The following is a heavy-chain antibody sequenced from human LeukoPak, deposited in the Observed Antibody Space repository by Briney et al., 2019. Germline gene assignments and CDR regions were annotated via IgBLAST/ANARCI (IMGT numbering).Heavy chain of an antibody. Sequence: GLEWVANIKEDGSEKYYVDSVKGRFTISRDNAKNSLYLQMNSPRAEDTAVYYCGRGLALGYWGQGTLVTVSS. D-gene: IGHD3-16*01. V-gene: IGHV3-7*01. CDR3: GRGLALGY. CDR2: IKEDGSEK. J-gene: IGHJ4*02.